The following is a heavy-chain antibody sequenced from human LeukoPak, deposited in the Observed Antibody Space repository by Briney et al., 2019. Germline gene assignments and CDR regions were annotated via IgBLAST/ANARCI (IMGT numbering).Heavy chain of an antibody. CDR3: ARGQPSIAVAGTRDY. J-gene: IGHJ4*02. CDR2: MNPNSGNT. V-gene: IGHV1-8*01. D-gene: IGHD6-19*01. CDR1: GYTFTRYD. Sequence: ASVKVSCKASGYTFTRYDINWVRQATGQGLEWMGWMNPNSGNTGYARKFQGRGTMTRNTSISTAYMELSSLRSEDTAVYYCARGQPSIAVAGTRDYWGQGTLVTVSS.